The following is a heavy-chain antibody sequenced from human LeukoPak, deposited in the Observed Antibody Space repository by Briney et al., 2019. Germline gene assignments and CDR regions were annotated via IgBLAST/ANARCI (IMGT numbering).Heavy chain of an antibody. CDR3: ARGCGYSYGYVCYYGMDV. CDR2: INTNTGNP. Sequence: ASVKVSCKASGYTFTSNYIHWVRQAPGQGLEWMGWINTNTGNPTYAQGFTGRFVFSLDTSVSTAYLQISSLKAEDTAVYYCARGCGYSYGYVCYYGMDVWGQGTTVTVSS. D-gene: IGHD5-18*01. V-gene: IGHV7-4-1*02. J-gene: IGHJ6*02. CDR1: GYTFTSNY.